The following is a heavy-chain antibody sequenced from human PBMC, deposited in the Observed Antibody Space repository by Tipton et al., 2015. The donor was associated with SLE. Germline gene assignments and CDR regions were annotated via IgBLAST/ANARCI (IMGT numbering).Heavy chain of an antibody. CDR2: INYSAAT. CDR1: DESFSGHF. Sequence: TLSLTCAVYDESFSGHFWSWIRQPPGKGLEWIGQINYSAATIYNPSHKSRVSMSIDTSKNQFSLKLTSVTAADTAVYYCARAIRFFDPWGQGTLVTVSS. V-gene: IGHV4-34*01. D-gene: IGHD2-2*02. CDR3: ARAIRFFDP. J-gene: IGHJ5*02.